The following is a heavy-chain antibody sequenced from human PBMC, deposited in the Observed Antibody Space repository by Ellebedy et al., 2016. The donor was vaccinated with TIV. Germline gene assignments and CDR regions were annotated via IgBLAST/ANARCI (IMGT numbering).Heavy chain of an antibody. CDR2: IMPILDIA. V-gene: IGHV1-69*04. D-gene: IGHD1-26*01. Sequence: AASVKVSCKASGGTFSRYALNWVRQAPGQGLEWMGRIMPILDIANYPQKFQGRVTITADKSTSTAYMELRSLRSEDTAVYYCARDGYSGSYYYFDYWGQGTLVTVSS. CDR3: ARDGYSGSYYYFDY. J-gene: IGHJ4*02. CDR1: GGTFSRYA.